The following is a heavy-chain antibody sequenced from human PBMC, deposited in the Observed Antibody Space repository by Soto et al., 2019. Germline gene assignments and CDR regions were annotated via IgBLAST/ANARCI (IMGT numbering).Heavy chain of an antibody. D-gene: IGHD3-22*01. Sequence: SETLSLTCAVSGGSISSSDYYWSWIRQPPGKGLEWIGYIYYSGSTYYNPSLKSRVTISVDTSKNQFSLKLSSVTAADTAVYYCARDLSYDSSGYYYLGYWGQGTLVTVSS. CDR1: GGSISSSDYY. V-gene: IGHV4-30-4*01. CDR2: IYYSGST. J-gene: IGHJ4*02. CDR3: ARDLSYDSSGYYYLGY.